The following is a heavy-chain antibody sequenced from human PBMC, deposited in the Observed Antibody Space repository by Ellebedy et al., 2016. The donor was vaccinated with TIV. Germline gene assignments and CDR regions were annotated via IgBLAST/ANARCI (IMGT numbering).Heavy chain of an antibody. Sequence: GESLKISCAASRFTFSSYWMTWVRQPPGKGLEWVANINQDGSDKYYVDSVKGRFTISRDNAKNSMYLKMNSLIAVDTSVYYCATDGSYVDYRIPAHAFTMWGQGTLVTVSS. CDR1: RFTFSSYW. CDR2: INQDGSDK. CDR3: ATDGSYVDYRIPAHAFTM. V-gene: IGHV3-7*01. J-gene: IGHJ3*02. D-gene: IGHD1-26*01.